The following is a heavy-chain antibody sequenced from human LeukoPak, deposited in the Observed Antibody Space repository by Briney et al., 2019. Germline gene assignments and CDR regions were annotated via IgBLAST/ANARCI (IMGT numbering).Heavy chain of an antibody. CDR3: AREPPGNYDSSGHYYAYFDC. Sequence: GGALRLFCAGSGFIFSDYNMKWGRQAPGEGVGGGSYISSGSSTIYYADSLKGRFTISRDNAKNSLYLQMNSLTDEDTAVYYCAREPPGNYDSSGHYYAYFDCWGQGTLVTVSS. J-gene: IGHJ4*02. CDR2: ISSGSSTI. CDR1: GFIFSDYN. D-gene: IGHD3-22*01. V-gene: IGHV3-48*02.